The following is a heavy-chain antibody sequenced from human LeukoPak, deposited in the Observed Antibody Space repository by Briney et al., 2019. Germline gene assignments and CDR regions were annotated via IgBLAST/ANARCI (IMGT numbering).Heavy chain of an antibody. CDR1: GFSFSRNA. J-gene: IGHJ4*02. Sequence: GGSLRLSCAASGFSFSRNAMTWVRQAPGMGLEWVSSVIDSGKDRYYAGSVKGRFTISRDNSKDTLYLQMNSLRVEDTAVYYCAKGVVGRGADCWGQGALVTVSS. V-gene: IGHV3-23*01. CDR2: VIDSGKDR. CDR3: AKGVVGRGADC. D-gene: IGHD2-15*01.